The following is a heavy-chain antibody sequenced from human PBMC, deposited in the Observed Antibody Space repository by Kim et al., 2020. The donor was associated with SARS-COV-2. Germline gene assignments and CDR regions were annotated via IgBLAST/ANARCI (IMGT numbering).Heavy chain of an antibody. CDR3: ARTCNCRGNYMDD. J-gene: IGHJ4*01. V-gene: IGHV3-48*03. Sequence: GGSLRLSCAASGFTFSSYEMNWVRQAPGKGLEWVSYISSRGMTKYYADSVKGRFTISRDNAKNSVYLQMNSLRAEDTAVYYCARTCNCRGNYMDDWGQGNLVTVSS. CDR2: ISSRGMTK. D-gene: IGHD2-21*01. CDR1: GFTFSSYE.